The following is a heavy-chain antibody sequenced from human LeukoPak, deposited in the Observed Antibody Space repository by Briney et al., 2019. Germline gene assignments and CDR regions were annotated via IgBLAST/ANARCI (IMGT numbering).Heavy chain of an antibody. J-gene: IGHJ6*03. CDR1: GYTFTSHG. Sequence: ASVKVSCKASGYTFTSHGISWVRQAPGQGLEWMGWISAYNGNTNYAQKLQGRVSMTTDTSTSTAYMDLRSLRSDDTAVYYCARDPRYSSGWSDSGMDVWGKGTTVTISS. CDR2: ISAYNGNT. V-gene: IGHV1-18*01. CDR3: ARDPRYSSGWSDSGMDV. D-gene: IGHD6-19*01.